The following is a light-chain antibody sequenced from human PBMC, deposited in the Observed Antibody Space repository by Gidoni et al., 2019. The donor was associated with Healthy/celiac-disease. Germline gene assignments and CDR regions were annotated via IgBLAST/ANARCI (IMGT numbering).Light chain of an antibody. J-gene: IGKJ4*01. V-gene: IGKV1-39*01. CDR1: PSISSY. Sequence: DIQMTQSPSSLSASVGDRVTLTCRASPSISSYLHWYQQKPGKAPKLLIYAASSLQSGVPSRFSGSGSGTDFTLTISSLQPEDFATYYSQQSYSTPRTFGGGTKVEIK. CDR2: AAS. CDR3: QQSYSTPRT.